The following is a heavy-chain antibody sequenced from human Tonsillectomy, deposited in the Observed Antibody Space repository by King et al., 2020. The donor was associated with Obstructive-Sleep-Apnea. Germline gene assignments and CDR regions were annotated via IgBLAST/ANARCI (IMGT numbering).Heavy chain of an antibody. CDR2: ISASGGST. J-gene: IGHJ6*02. V-gene: IGHV3-23*04. CDR3: AKQETIFGVVTEVDYYGMDV. CDR1: GFTFSSYA. D-gene: IGHD3-3*01. Sequence: VQLVESGGGLVQPGGSLRLSCAASGFTFSSYAMSWVRQAPGKGLEWVSSISASGGSTNYADSVKGRFTISRDNSKNTLYLQMNSLRAEDTAVYYCAKQETIFGVVTEVDYYGMDVWGQGTTVTVSS.